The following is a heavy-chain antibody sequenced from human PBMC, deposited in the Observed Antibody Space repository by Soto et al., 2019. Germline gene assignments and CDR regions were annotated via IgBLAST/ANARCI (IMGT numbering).Heavy chain of an antibody. J-gene: IGHJ4*02. CDR2: INSDGSST. CDR1: GFTFSRYW. Sequence: EVQLVESGGGLVQPGESLRLSCAASGFTFSRYWMHWVRQAPGKGLVWVSRINSDGSSTSYAGSVKGRFTSSRDNAKNTLYLQMNSLRAEDTAVYYCVRTSLVVAAATREDYWGQGTLVTVSS. CDR3: VRTSLVVAAATREDY. D-gene: IGHD2-15*01. V-gene: IGHV3-74*01.